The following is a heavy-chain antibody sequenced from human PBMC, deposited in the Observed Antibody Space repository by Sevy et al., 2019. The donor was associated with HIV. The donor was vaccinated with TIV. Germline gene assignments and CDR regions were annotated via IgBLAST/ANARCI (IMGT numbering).Heavy chain of an antibody. V-gene: IGHV4-59*12. Sequence: SETLSLTCTVSGGSISSYHWSWIRQPPGKGLEWIGYIYYTGSTNYNPSLKSRVTISLDTSKNQFSLKLSSVTAADTAVYYCARPDSSDNSGFHVYWGQGTLVTASS. CDR1: GGSISSYH. D-gene: IGHD3-22*01. CDR3: ARPDSSDNSGFHVY. J-gene: IGHJ4*02. CDR2: IYYTGST.